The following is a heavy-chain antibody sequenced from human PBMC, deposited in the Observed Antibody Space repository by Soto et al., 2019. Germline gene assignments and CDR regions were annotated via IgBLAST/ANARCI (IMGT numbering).Heavy chain of an antibody. V-gene: IGHV3-23*01. J-gene: IGHJ4*02. CDR2: IRGSVGST. D-gene: IGHD2-15*01. CDR3: AKDCGGSSCYSDY. CDR1: GFTFSNYA. Sequence: EVQLLESGGGLVQPGGSLRLSCAASGFTFSNYAMSWVRQAPGKGLEWVSAIRGSVGSTYYADSVRGRFTISRDNSKNSRYWQMNSLRAEDTAVYYCAKDCGGSSCYSDYWGQGTLVTVSS.